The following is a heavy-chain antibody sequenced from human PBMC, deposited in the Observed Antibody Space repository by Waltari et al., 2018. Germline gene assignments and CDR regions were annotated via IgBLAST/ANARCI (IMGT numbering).Heavy chain of an antibody. CDR2: IVVGSGNT. CDR1: GFTFTSSA. J-gene: IGHJ4*02. CDR3: ARAAVTTPGY. D-gene: IGHD4-17*01. Sequence: QMQLVQSGPEVKKPGTSVKVSCKASGFTFTSSAMQWVRQARGQRLEWIGWIVVGSGNTNDAQKFQERVTITRDMSTSTAYMGLSSLRSDDTAVYDCARAAVTTPGYWGQGTLVTVSS. V-gene: IGHV1-58*02.